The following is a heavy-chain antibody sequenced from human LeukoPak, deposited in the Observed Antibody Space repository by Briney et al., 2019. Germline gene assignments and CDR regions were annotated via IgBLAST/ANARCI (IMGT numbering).Heavy chain of an antibody. V-gene: IGHV1-46*01. CDR2: INPSGGST. CDR3: ARVDMDRRGFDY. Sequence: ASVKVSCKASGYTFTSYYTHWVRQAPGQGLEWMGIINPSGGSTRNAQIFQGRVTMTRDTSTNTVYMELSSLRSEDTAVYYCARVDMDRRGFDYWGQGTLVTVSS. CDR1: GYTFTSYY. D-gene: IGHD2-15*01. J-gene: IGHJ4*02.